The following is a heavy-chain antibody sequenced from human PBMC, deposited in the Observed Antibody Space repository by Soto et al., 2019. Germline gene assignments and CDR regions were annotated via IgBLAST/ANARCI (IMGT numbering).Heavy chain of an antibody. J-gene: IGHJ4*02. CDR2: ISSNGGST. Sequence: GGSLRLSCSVSGFTFTSYAMHWVRQAPGKRLEYVSSISSNGGSTYYADSVKGRFTISRDNSKNMLYLQMSGLRAEDTAVYYCVKDRWIDYWGQGTLVTVSS. CDR1: GFTFTSYA. CDR3: VKDRWIDY. V-gene: IGHV3-64D*06. D-gene: IGHD2-15*01.